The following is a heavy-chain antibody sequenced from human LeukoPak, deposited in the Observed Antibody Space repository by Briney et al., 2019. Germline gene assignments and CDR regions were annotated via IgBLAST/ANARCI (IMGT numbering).Heavy chain of an antibody. CDR1: GFTFSGFA. CDR2: ISGDGDNT. CDR3: AKMKGHPLPKYYMDV. D-gene: IGHD1-26*01. J-gene: IGHJ6*01. Sequence: GGSLRLSCVSSGFTFSGFAMSWVRRAPGKGLEWVAGISGDGDNTLYADSVKGRFTISRDNSKNTLDLEMNSLRAEDTAIYYCAKMKGHPLPKYYMDVWGQGTTVTVSS. V-gene: IGHV3-23*01.